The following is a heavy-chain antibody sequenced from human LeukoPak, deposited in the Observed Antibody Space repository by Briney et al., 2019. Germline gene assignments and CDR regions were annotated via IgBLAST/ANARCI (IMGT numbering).Heavy chain of an antibody. D-gene: IGHD3-10*01. CDR1: GFTFDHYA. J-gene: IGHJ4*02. Sequence: GGSLRLSCAASGFTFDHYAMHWVRQAPGKGLEWVSEISWNGDITGYADSVKGRFLISRDNARRSLYLQMNSLRLEDTAFYYCASTYGSGSYLHSWGPGTLVTVSS. V-gene: IGHV3-9*01. CDR2: ISWNGDIT. CDR3: ASTYGSGSYLHS.